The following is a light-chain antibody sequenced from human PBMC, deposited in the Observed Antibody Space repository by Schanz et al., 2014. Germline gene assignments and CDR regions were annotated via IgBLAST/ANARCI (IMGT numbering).Light chain of an antibody. CDR1: SSDVGAYNH. CDR3: ASYTSTSIVV. V-gene: IGLV2-14*03. Sequence: QSALTQPASVSGSPGQSITISCTGTSSDVGAYNHVSWYQQHPGKAPKLIIYDVYNRPSGVSNRFSASKSGNTASLTISGLQAEDEADFYCASYTSTSIVVFGGGTKVTVL. CDR2: DVY. J-gene: IGLJ2*01.